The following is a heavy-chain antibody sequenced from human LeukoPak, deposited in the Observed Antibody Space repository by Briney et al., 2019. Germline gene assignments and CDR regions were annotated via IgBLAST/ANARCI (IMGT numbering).Heavy chain of an antibody. Sequence: PSETLSLTCTVSGGSISSYYWSWIRQPAGKGLEWIGRIYTSGSTNYNPSLKSRVTMSVDTSKNQFSLRLSSVTAADTAVYYCASDLTVPPYNWFDPWGQGTLVTVSS. J-gene: IGHJ5*02. CDR3: ASDLTVPPYNWFDP. V-gene: IGHV4-4*07. CDR2: IYTSGST. D-gene: IGHD7-27*01. CDR1: GGSISSYY.